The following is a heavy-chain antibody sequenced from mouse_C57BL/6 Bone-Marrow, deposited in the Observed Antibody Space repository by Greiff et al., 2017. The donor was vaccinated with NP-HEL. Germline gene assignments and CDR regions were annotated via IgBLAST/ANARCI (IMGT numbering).Heavy chain of an antibody. J-gene: IGHJ3*01. CDR3: AREGYYEEEWFAY. D-gene: IGHD2-3*01. CDR2: INPNNGGT. V-gene: IGHV1-26*01. CDR1: GYTFTDYY. Sequence: EVKLQQSGPELVKPGASVKISCKASGYTFTDYYMNWVKQSHGKSLEWIGDINPNNGGTSYNQKFKGKATLTVDKSSSTAYMELRSLTSEDSAVYYCAREGYYEEEWFAYWGQGTLVTVSA.